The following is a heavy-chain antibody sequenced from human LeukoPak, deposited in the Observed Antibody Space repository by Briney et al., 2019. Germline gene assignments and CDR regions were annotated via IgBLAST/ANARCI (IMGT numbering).Heavy chain of an antibody. J-gene: IGHJ6*04. CDR1: GFIFSSYA. CDR3: AELGITMIGGV. Sequence: PGGSLRLSCAASGFIFSSYAMSWVRQARGKGLEGVSYISSSGSTIYYADSVKGRFTISRDNAKNSLYLQMNSLRAEDTAVYYCAELGITMIGGVWGKGTTVTISS. D-gene: IGHD3-10*02. V-gene: IGHV3-48*03. CDR2: ISSSGSTI.